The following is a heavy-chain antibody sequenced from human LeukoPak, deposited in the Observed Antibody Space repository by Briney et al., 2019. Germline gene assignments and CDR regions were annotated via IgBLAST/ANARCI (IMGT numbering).Heavy chain of an antibody. CDR3: ARDLGYYYYYYYMDV. CDR1: GGSISSGSYY. V-gene: IGHV4-61*02. Sequence: SETLSLTCTVSGGSISSGSYYWSWIRQPAGKGLEWIGRIYTSGSTNYNPSLESRVTISVDTSKNQFSLKLSSVTAADTAVYYCARDLGYYYYYYYMDVWGKGTTVTVSS. CDR2: IYTSGST. J-gene: IGHJ6*03.